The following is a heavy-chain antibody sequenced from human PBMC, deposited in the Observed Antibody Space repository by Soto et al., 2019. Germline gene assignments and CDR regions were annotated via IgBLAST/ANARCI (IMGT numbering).Heavy chain of an antibody. CDR2: IYYSGST. CDR3: ARVIGVLYGSVTWAGFDY. Sequence: QVQLQESGPGLVKPSQTLSLTCTVSGGSISSGGYYWRWIRQHPGKGLEWIGYIYYSGSTYYNPSLKSRVTISVDTSKNQFSLKLSSVTAADTAVYYCARVIGVLYGSVTWAGFDYWGQGTLVTVSS. CDR1: GGSISSGGYY. V-gene: IGHV4-31*03. J-gene: IGHJ4*02. D-gene: IGHD2-8*01.